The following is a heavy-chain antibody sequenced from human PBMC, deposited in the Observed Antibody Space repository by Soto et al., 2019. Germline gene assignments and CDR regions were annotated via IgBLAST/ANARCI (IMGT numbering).Heavy chain of an antibody. J-gene: IGHJ3*02. CDR3: ARPRGYCSGGSCYPMHAFDI. V-gene: IGHV5-51*01. CDR1: GYSFTSYW. Sequence: PGESLKISCKGSGYSFTSYWIGWVRQMPGKVLEWMGIIYPGDSDTRYSPSFQGQVTISADKSISTAYLQWSSLKASDTAMYYCARPRGYCSGGSCYPMHAFDIWGQGXMVTV. CDR2: IYPGDSDT. D-gene: IGHD2-15*01.